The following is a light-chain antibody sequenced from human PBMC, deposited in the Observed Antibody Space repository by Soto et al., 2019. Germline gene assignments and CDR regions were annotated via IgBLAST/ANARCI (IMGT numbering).Light chain of an antibody. J-gene: IGKJ5*01. CDR2: AAS. Sequence: DIQLTQSPSFLSASVGDRVTITCRASQGLSSDLAWYQQKPGKAPKLLIYAASTLQRGVPSRFSGSGSGTEFTLKISSLQPEDFATYYCQQLNSYPITFGQGTRLEIK. CDR3: QQLNSYPIT. CDR1: QGLSSD. V-gene: IGKV1-9*01.